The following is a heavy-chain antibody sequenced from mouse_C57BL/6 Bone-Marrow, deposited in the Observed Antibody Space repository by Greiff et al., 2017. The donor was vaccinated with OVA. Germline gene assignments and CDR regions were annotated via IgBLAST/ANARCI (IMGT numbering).Heavy chain of an antibody. D-gene: IGHD2-14*01. CDR1: GYTFTSYW. V-gene: IGHV1-64*01. CDR2: IHPNSGST. J-gene: IGHJ4*01. Sequence: QVQLQQSGAELVKPGASVKLSCKASGYTFTSYWMHWVKQRPGQGLEWIGMIHPNSGSTNYNEKFKSKATLTVDKSSSTAYMQLSSLTSEDSAVYYCARCGVGVRRVYYAMDYWGQGTSVTVSS. CDR3: ARCGVGVRRVYYAMDY.